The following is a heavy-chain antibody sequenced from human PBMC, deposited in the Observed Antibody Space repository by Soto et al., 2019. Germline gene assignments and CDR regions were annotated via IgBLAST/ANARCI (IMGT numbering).Heavy chain of an antibody. CDR3: ARDYSMVVVVPGY. V-gene: IGHV3-30*03. CDR1: GFSFSSYA. Sequence: GGSLRLSCAASGFSFSSYAMHWVRQAPGKGLEWVALISYDGSNEYYADSVKGRFTISRDNSKNTLYLQMNSLRAEDTAVYYCARDYSMVVVVPGYWGQGTLVTVSS. D-gene: IGHD3-22*01. J-gene: IGHJ4*02. CDR2: ISYDGSNE.